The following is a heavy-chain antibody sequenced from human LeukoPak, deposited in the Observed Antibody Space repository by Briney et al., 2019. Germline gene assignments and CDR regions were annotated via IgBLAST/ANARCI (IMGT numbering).Heavy chain of an antibody. CDR1: GGSISSSNYY. Sequence: PSETLSLTCSVSGGSISSSNYYWGWIRQPPGKGLEWIGSIVYSGTTHYNPSFKSRATISVDTSKRQVSLRLTSVTAAATAVYYCARLTVFGVLSINWFVPWGQGTLGTVSS. D-gene: IGHD3-3*01. V-gene: IGHV4-39*07. J-gene: IGHJ5*02. CDR3: ARLTVFGVLSINWFVP. CDR2: IVYSGTT.